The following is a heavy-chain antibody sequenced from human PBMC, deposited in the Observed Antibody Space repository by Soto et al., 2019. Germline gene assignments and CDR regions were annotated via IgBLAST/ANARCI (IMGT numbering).Heavy chain of an antibody. CDR2: ISSCGSTI. J-gene: IGHJ6*02. CDR3: ARDQEAGSFFPYYYGMDV. V-gene: IGHV3-48*03. Sequence: GGSLRLSCATSGFTFSSYEMNWVRQAPGKGLEWVSYISSCGSTIYYADSVKGRFTISRDNAKNSLYLQMDSLRAEDTAVYYCARDQEAGSFFPYYYGMDVWGQGTTVTVSS. D-gene: IGHD6-13*01. CDR1: GFTFSSYE.